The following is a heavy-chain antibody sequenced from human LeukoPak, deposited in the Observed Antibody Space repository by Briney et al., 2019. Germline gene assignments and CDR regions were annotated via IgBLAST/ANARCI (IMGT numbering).Heavy chain of an antibody. CDR3: ARPSGSVTIFGVVDYFDY. CDR1: GFTFTNYG. D-gene: IGHD3-3*01. CDR2: IAYDGSNE. J-gene: IGHJ4*02. V-gene: IGHV3-30*04. Sequence: PGGSLRLSCAVSGFTFTNYGMHWVRQAPGKGLDWVASIAYDGSNENYAESVKGRFTISRDNSKNTLYLQLNSLRAEDTAVYYCARPSGSVTIFGVVDYFDYWVQGSLVTVSS.